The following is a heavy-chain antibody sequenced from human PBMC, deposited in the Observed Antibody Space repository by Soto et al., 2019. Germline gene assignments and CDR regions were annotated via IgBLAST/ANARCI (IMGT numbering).Heavy chain of an antibody. CDR2: IYPGDSDT. V-gene: IGHV5-51*01. D-gene: IGHD3-9*01. CDR3: ARHGASKFDWFFDY. Sequence: GESLKSSCKGCGYSFTSYWIGWVRQMPGKGLEWMRIIYPGDSDTRYSPSFQGQVTISADKSISTAYLQWSSLKASDTPMYYCARHGASKFDWFFDYWGQGTLVTVSS. J-gene: IGHJ4*02. CDR1: GYSFTSYW.